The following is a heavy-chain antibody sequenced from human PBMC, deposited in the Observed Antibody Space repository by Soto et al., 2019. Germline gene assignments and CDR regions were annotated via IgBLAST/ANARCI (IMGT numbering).Heavy chain of an antibody. V-gene: IGHV3-7*01. CDR1: GFTFSGYW. Sequence: GGSLRLSCAASGFTFSGYWMTWVRQAPGKGLEWVANIKQDGGEKYYVDSVKGRFTISRDNAKNSLYLQMNSLRAEDTAVYYCARRSSYCSGGICYLFYFDYWGQGTLVTVSS. J-gene: IGHJ4*02. CDR3: ARRSSYCSGGICYLFYFDY. CDR2: IKQDGGEK. D-gene: IGHD2-15*01.